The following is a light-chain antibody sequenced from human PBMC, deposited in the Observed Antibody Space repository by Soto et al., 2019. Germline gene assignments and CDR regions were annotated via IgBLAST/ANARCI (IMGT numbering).Light chain of an antibody. J-gene: IGKJ1*01. Sequence: VVSLSPCALSLYTGERATLSCRAIQSVSSKYLAWYQQKPGQAPRVLIYGTSIRASGVPARFSGSGSGTEFTLTISSLQSEDFAIYFCQQYHIWPPWTSAQGTMV. V-gene: IGKV3D-15*01. CDR2: GTS. CDR1: QSVSSKY. CDR3: QQYHIWPPWT.